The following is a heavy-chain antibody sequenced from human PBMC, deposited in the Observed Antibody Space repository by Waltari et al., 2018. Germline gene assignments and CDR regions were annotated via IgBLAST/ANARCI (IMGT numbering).Heavy chain of an antibody. CDR1: GYTLTKLS. D-gene: IGHD3-16*01. J-gene: IGHJ5*02. V-gene: IGHV1-24*01. CDR2: FDPEDGET. Sequence: QVQLVQSGSELKKPGASVKVSCKASGYTLTKLSMHWVRQAPGKGLEWMGGFDPEDGETIYAQKFQGRVTMTEDTSTDTAYMELSSLRSEDTAVYYCATWGSRYNWFDPWGQGTLVIVSS. CDR3: ATWGSRYNWFDP.